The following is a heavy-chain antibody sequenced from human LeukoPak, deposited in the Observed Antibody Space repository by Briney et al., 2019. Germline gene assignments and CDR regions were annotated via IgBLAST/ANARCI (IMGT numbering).Heavy chain of an antibody. CDR3: ARGYSYGYLVY. Sequence: SETLSLTCAVSGGSISSGGYSWSWIRQPPGKGLEWIGEINHSGSTNYNPSLKSRVTISVDTSKNQFSLKLSSVTAADTAVYYCARGYSYGYLVYWGQGTLVTVSS. CDR2: INHSGST. D-gene: IGHD5-18*01. CDR1: GGSISSGGYS. J-gene: IGHJ4*02. V-gene: IGHV4-30-2*01.